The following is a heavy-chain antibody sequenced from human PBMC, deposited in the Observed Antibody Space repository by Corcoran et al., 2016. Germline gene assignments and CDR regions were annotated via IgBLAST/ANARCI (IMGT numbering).Heavy chain of an antibody. CDR2: INHSGST. D-gene: IGHD1-1*01. V-gene: IGHV4-34*01. CDR1: GGSFSGYY. J-gene: IGHJ5*02. Sequence: QVQLQQWGAGLLKPSETLSLTCAVYGGSFSGYYWSWIRQPPGKGLEWIGEINHSGSTNYNPSLKSRVTISVDTSKNQFSLKLSSVTAADTAVYYCARAYKPAGRYNWFDPWGQGTLVTVSS. CDR3: ARAYKPAGRYNWFDP.